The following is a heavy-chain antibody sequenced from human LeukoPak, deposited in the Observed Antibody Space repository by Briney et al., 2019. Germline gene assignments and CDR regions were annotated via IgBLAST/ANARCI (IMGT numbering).Heavy chain of an antibody. D-gene: IGHD6-19*01. CDR2: ITASGGST. CDR3: ARDSSPHSSGWYYYYYGMDV. Sequence: GGSLRLSCAGSGFPFSSYPISWVRQPPGKGLEWVSAITASGGSTYYADSVKGRFTISRDNSKNTLYLQMNSLRAEDTAVYYCARDSSPHSSGWYYYYYGMDVWGQGTTVTVSS. CDR1: GFPFSSYP. V-gene: IGHV3-23*01. J-gene: IGHJ6*02.